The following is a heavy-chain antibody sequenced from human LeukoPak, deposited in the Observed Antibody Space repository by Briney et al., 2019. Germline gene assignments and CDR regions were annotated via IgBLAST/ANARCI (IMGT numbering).Heavy chain of an antibody. V-gene: IGHV3-9*03. J-gene: IGHJ3*02. CDR3: AKDMGWELNGDAFDI. Sequence: GGSLRLSCAASGFTFDDYAMHWVRQAPGKGLEWVSGISWSSGSIGYADSVKGRFTISRDNAKNSLYLQMNSLRAEDMALYYCAKDMGWELNGDAFDIWGQGTMVTVSS. CDR2: ISWSSGSI. D-gene: IGHD1-26*01. CDR1: GFTFDDYA.